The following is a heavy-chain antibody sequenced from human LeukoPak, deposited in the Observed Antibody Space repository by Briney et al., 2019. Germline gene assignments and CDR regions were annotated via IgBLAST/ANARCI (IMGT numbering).Heavy chain of an antibody. CDR2: IYYSGST. J-gene: IGHJ4*02. V-gene: IGHV4-59*01. D-gene: IGHD5-18*01. CDR3: ARGAAGYSYG. Sequence: SETLSLARTVSGGSISSYYWSWIRQPPGKGLEWIGYIYYSGSTNYNPSLKSRVTISVDTSKNQFSLRLSSVTAADTAVYYCARGAAGYSYGWGQGTLVTVSS. CDR1: GGSISSYY.